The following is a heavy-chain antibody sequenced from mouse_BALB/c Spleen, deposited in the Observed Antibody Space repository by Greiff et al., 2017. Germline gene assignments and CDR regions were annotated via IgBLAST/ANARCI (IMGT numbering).Heavy chain of an antibody. CDR3: ARFYYCGSSYFDY. J-gene: IGHJ2*01. D-gene: IGHD1-1*01. CDR2: IDPANGNT. Sequence: VQLKESGAELVKPGASVKLSCTASGFNFKDTYMHWVKQRPEKGLEWIGRIDPANGNTKYAPKFQGKATITADTSSNTAYLQLSSLTSEDTAVYYCARFYYCGSSYFDYWGQGTTLTVSS. V-gene: IGHV14-3*02. CDR1: GFNFKDTY.